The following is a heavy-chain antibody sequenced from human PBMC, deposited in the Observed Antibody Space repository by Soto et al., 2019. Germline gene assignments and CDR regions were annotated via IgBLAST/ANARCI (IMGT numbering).Heavy chain of an antibody. CDR2: INHSGIT. CDR3: VRGPYNYNSRYFDY. Sequence: SETLSLTCTVSGGSFSGYFWTWIRQPPGKGLEWLAEINHSGITKDNPSVESRVSMSVDTSKNQFSLRLYSVTAADTAVYYCVRGPYNYNSRYFDYWGQGTLVTVSS. CDR1: GGSFSGYF. D-gene: IGHD1-1*01. J-gene: IGHJ4*02. V-gene: IGHV4-34*01.